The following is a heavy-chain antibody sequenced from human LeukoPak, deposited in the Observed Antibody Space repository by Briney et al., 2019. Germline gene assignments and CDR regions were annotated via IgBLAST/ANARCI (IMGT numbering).Heavy chain of an antibody. J-gene: IGHJ4*02. CDR1: GFTFSSYA. CDR3: ARAKELRFLEWLLLNY. CDR2: ISYDGSNK. D-gene: IGHD3-3*01. Sequence: GGSLRLSCAASGFTFSSYAMRWVRQAPGKGLEWVAVISYDGSNKYYADSVKGRFTISRDNSKNTLYLQMNSLRAEDTAVYYCARAKELRFLEWLLLNYWGQGTLVTVSS. V-gene: IGHV3-30-3*01.